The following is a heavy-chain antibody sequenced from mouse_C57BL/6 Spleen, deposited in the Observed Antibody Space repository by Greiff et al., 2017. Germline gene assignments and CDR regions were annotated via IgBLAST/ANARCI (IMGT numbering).Heavy chain of an antibody. V-gene: IGHV1-52*01. J-gene: IGHJ3*01. CDR2: IDPSDSET. CDR1: GYTFTSYW. Sequence: QVQLQQPGAELVRPGSSVKLSCKASGYTFTSYWMHWVKQRPIQGLEWIGNIDPSDSETHYNQKFKGKATLTVDKSSSTAYMQLSSLTSEDSAVYYCARWSYDGYNAYWGQGTLVTVSA. D-gene: IGHD2-3*01. CDR3: ARWSYDGYNAY.